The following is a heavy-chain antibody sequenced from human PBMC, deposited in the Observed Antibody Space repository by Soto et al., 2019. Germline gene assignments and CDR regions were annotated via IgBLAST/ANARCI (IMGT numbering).Heavy chain of an antibody. J-gene: IGHJ5*02. D-gene: IGHD4-4*01. CDR3: ASRKGPRGHDISNFGGWYDP. V-gene: IGHV4-34*01. CDR2: ITHSGST. Sequence: QVQLQQWGAGLLKPSETLPLTCAVYGGSFSGYYWTWIRQPPGKGLEWIGEITHSGSTKYNPALRSRVTTSVDTSKIQFSLKRNSVTAADTAVYYCASRKGPRGHDISNFGGWYDPWGQGTLVTVSS. CDR1: GGSFSGYY.